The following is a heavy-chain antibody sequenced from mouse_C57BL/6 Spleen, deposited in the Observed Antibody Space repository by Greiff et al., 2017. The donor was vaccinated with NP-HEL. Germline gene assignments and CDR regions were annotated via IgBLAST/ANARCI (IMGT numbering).Heavy chain of an antibody. Sequence: DVKLVESGPGLVKPSRSLSLTCSVTGYSITSGYYWNWIRQFPGNKLEWMGYISYDGSNNYNPSLKNRISITRDTSKNQFFLKLNSVTTEDTATYYCARDKDYGNPYYYAMDYWGQGTSVTVSS. CDR1: GYSITSGYY. D-gene: IGHD2-1*01. J-gene: IGHJ4*01. CDR3: ARDKDYGNPYYYAMDY. CDR2: ISYDGSN. V-gene: IGHV3-6*01.